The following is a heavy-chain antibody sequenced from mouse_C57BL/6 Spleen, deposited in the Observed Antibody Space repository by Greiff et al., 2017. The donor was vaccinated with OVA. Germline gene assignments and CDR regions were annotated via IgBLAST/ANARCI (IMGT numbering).Heavy chain of an antibody. CDR2: ISNLAYSI. J-gene: IGHJ4*01. CDR3: ARQNAMDY. V-gene: IGHV5-15*04. Sequence: EVKVEESGGGLVRPGGSLKLSCAASGFTFSDYGMAWVRQAPRKGPEWVAFISNLAYSIYYADTVTGRFTISRENAKNTLYLEMSSLRSEDTAMYYCARQNAMDYWGQGTSVTVSS. CDR1: GFTFSDYG.